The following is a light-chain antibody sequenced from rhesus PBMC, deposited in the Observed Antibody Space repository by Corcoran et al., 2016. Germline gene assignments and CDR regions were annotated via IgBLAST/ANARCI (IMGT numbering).Light chain of an antibody. CDR2: DVI. J-gene: IGLJ2*01. CDR1: SSDIGGYNY. V-gene: IGLV2-23*01. CDR3: SSYAGSNTFL. Sequence: QAALTQPPSVSGSPGQSVTISCTGTSSDIGGYNYVSWYQQHPGKAPKLMIYDVIKRPSGVSDRFSGSKSGNTASLTISGLQAEEEADYYCSSYAGSNTFLFGGGTRLTVL.